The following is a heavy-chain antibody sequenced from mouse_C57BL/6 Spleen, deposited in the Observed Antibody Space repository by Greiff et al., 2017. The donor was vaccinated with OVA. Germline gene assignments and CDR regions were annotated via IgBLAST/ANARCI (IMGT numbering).Heavy chain of an antibody. J-gene: IGHJ2*01. CDR2: IYPGNSDT. D-gene: IGHD1-1*01. CDR3: TRKGLYYGSSYVGHYFDY. CDR1: GYTFTSYW. V-gene: IGHV1-5*01. Sequence: VQLQQSGTVLARPGASVKMSCKTSGYTFTSYWMHWVKQRPGQGLEWIGAIYPGNSDTSYNQKFKGKAKLTAVTSASTAYMELSSLTNEDSAVYYCTRKGLYYGSSYVGHYFDYWGQGTTLTVSS.